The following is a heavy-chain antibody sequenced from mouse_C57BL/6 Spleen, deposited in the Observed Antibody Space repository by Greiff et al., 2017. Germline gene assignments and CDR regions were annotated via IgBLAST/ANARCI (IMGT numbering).Heavy chain of an antibody. Sequence: QVQLQQPGAELVRPGSSVKLSCKASGYTFTSYWMHWVKQRPIQGLEWIGNIDPSDSETHYNQKFKDKATLTVDKSSSTAYMQLSSLTSEDSAVYYCAREPRENYFDYWGQGTTRTVSS. CDR3: AREPRENYFDY. V-gene: IGHV1-52*01. CDR2: IDPSDSET. J-gene: IGHJ2*01. CDR1: GYTFTSYW.